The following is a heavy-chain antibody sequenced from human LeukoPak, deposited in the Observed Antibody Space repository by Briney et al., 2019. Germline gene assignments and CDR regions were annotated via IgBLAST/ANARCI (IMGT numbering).Heavy chain of an antibody. CDR2: IYTSGST. D-gene: IGHD1-20*01. J-gene: IGHJ5*02. V-gene: IGHV4-4*07. Sequence: SETLSLTCTVSSGSISSYYWSWIRQPAGKGLEWIGRIYTSGSTNYNPSLKSRVTMSVDTSKNQFSLKLSSVTAADTAVYYCARDHITGKRSSAFDPWGQGTLVTVSS. CDR3: ARDHITGKRSSAFDP. CDR1: SGSISSYY.